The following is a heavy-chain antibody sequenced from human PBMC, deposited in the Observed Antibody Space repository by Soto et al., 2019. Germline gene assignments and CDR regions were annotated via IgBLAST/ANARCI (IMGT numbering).Heavy chain of an antibody. CDR2: IYHSGST. J-gene: IGHJ3*02. D-gene: IGHD2-2*01. Sequence: GTLSLTCAVSGGPISSSNWWSWVRQPPGKGLEWIGEIYHSGSTNYNPSLKSRVTISVDKSKNQFSLKLSSVTAADTAVYYCARDLYCSSTSCPRHAFDIWGQGTMVTVSS. CDR1: GGPISSSNW. V-gene: IGHV4-4*02. CDR3: ARDLYCSSTSCPRHAFDI.